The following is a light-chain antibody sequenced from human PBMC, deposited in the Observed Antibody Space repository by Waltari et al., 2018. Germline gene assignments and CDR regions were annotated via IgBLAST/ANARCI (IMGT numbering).Light chain of an antibody. V-gene: IGKV3-11*01. CDR1: QSVSSY. Sequence: EIVLTQSPATLSLSPGERATLSCRASQSVSSYLAWYQQKPGQAPRLLIYDASTRATGIPARFSGSGSGTDFTLTISSLEPEDFAIYYCQQRSNWPLITFGQGTRLDIK. CDR2: DAS. J-gene: IGKJ5*01. CDR3: QQRSNWPLIT.